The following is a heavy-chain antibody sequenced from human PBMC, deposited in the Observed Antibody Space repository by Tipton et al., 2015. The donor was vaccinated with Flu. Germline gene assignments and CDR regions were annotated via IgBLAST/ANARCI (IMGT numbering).Heavy chain of an antibody. D-gene: IGHD2-2*01. V-gene: IGHV4-61*02. J-gene: IGHJ5*02. CDR2: IYTSEFASGST. Sequence: TLSLTCTVSGGSIASGSYYWTWIRQPAVRGLEWIGRIYTSEFASGSTKYNPSLKSRVTISLDTSKNQFSLKLTSVTAADTAVYYCATLPGYCSTTTCPGFDPWGQGTLVTVSS. CDR3: ATLPGYCSTTTCPGFDP. CDR1: GGSIASGSYY.